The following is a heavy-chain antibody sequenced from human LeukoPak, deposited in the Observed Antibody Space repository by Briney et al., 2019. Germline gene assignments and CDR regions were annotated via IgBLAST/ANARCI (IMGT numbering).Heavy chain of an antibody. V-gene: IGHV4-59*01. Sequence: PSETLSLTCTVSSDSISSYYWSWIRQSPEKGLDWIGYFYYSGSTNYNPSLKSRATISVDTSKNQFSLKLSSVTAADTAVYYCARGGGIAAAGTNDYWGQGTLVTVSS. D-gene: IGHD6-13*01. J-gene: IGHJ4*02. CDR3: ARGGGIAAAGTNDY. CDR1: SDSISSYY. CDR2: FYYSGST.